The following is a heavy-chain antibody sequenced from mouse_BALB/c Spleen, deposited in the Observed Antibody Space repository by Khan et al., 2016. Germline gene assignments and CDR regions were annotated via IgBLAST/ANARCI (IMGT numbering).Heavy chain of an antibody. CDR3: ARAMKTPWFAY. D-gene: IGHD2-3*01. J-gene: IGHJ3*01. Sequence: QVQLQQSGAELVKPGASVKLSCKTSGYTFTSYWIQWVKQRPGQGLGWIGEIFPGTGTTYYNEKFKGKATLTIDTSSSTAYMQLSSLTSEDSAVYFCARAMKTPWFAYWGQGTVVTVSA. CDR1: GYTFTSYW. CDR2: IFPGTGTT. V-gene: IGHV1S132*01.